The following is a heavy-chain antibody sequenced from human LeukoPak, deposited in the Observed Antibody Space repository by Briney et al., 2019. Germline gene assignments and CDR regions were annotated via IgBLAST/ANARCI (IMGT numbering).Heavy chain of an antibody. V-gene: IGHV3-23*01. Sequence: GGSLRLSCAASGFTFSSYGMSWVRQAPGKGLEWVSSISDDGRSTYYADSVKGRFTISKDSSKNTMYLQMNNLRVEDTAIYYCAKRVPYTSSSVYFDYWGQGTLVTVSS. CDR2: ISDDGRST. D-gene: IGHD6-6*01. CDR3: AKRVPYTSSSVYFDY. J-gene: IGHJ4*02. CDR1: GFTFSSYG.